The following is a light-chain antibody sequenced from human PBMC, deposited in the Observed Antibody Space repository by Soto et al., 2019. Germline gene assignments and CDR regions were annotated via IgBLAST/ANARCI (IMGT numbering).Light chain of an antibody. Sequence: QSVLTQPPSASGTPGQRVTISRSGSSSNIGSKYVYWYQQLPGTAPKLLMYRNNQRPSGVPDRFSGSKSGTSASLAISGLRSEDEADYYCAAWDAGVSGPAFGGGTKVTVL. J-gene: IGLJ2*01. V-gene: IGLV1-47*01. CDR1: SSNIGSKY. CDR3: AAWDAGVSGPA. CDR2: RNN.